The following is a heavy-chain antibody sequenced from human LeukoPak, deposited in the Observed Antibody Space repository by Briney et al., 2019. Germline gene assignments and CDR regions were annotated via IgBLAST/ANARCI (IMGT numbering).Heavy chain of an antibody. CDR3: ATGYDSSWYYFDY. D-gene: IGHD5-12*01. V-gene: IGHV1-24*01. Sequence: GASVKVSCKVSGYTLTELPMHWVRQAPGKGLEWMGGFDPEDGETIYAQKFQGRVTMTEDTSTDTAYMELSSLRSEDTAVYYCATGYDSSWYYFDYWGQGTLVTVSS. CDR1: GYTLTELP. J-gene: IGHJ4*02. CDR2: FDPEDGET.